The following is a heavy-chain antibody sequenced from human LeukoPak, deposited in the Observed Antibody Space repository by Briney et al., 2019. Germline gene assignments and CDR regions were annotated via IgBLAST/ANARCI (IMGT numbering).Heavy chain of an antibody. D-gene: IGHD5-24*01. CDR1: GGSFSGYY. J-gene: IGHJ4*02. V-gene: IGHV4-34*01. CDR3: ARGRWLQFWSIDY. CDR2: INHSGST. Sequence: SETLSLTCAVYGGSFSGYYWSWIRQPPGKGLEWIGEINHSGSTNYNPSLKSRVTISVDTSKNQFSLKLSSVTAADTAVYYCARGRWLQFWSIDYWGQGTLVTVSS.